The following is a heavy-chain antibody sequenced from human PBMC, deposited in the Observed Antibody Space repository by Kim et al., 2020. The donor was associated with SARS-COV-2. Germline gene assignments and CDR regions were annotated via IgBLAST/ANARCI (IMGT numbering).Heavy chain of an antibody. D-gene: IGHD3-10*01. CDR3: ARRVSMGISTSTDPSNWL. J-gene: IGHJ5*01. Sequence: SETLSLICTVSGDSISHSFWNWIRQSPGKGLEWIGHVSHSGSTVYNPSLESRVTILIDTSKNQFSLKLTSVTAADTAMYYCARRVSMGISTSTDPSNWL. V-gene: IGHV4-59*08. CDR2: VSHSGST. CDR1: GDSISHSF.